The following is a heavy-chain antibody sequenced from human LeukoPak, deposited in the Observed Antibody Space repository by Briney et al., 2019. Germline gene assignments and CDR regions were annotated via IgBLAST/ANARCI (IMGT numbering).Heavy chain of an antibody. J-gene: IGHJ4*02. D-gene: IGHD1-26*01. V-gene: IGHV3-53*01. CDR1: GFTFSSYW. Sequence: GGSLRLSCAASGFTFSSYWMSWVRQAPGKGLEWVSVIYSGGSTYYADSVKGRLTISRDNSKNTLYLQMNSLRAEDTAVYYCAREGGSGSYFDYWGQGTLVTVSS. CDR2: IYSGGST. CDR3: AREGGSGSYFDY.